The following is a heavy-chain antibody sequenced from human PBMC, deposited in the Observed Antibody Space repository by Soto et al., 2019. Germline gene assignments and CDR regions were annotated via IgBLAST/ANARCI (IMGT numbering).Heavy chain of an antibody. V-gene: IGHV1-69*06. J-gene: IGHJ3*02. CDR3: ARGVYGSGNYYTGPSAFDI. CDR1: GGTLSDHG. CDR2: TIPVFNTA. Sequence: QVQLEQSGAEVKKPGSSVKVSCKASGGTLSDHGVAWLRQAPGQGLEWMGGTIPVFNTAKYAQKCKGRVTVTADKFTNIAYMELSSLRSEDTAFYFCARGVYGSGNYYTGPSAFDIWGQGTMVIVSS. D-gene: IGHD3-10*01.